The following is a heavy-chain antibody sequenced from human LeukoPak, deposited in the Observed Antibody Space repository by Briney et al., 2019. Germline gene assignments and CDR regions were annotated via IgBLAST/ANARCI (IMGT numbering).Heavy chain of an antibody. Sequence: GGSLRPSCAASGFTFSDHYMDWVRQAPGKGLEWVGRTRNKANSYTTEYAASVKGRFTISRDDSKNSLYLQMNSLKTEDTAVYYCARSGEWLRSYYFDYWGQGTLVTVSS. CDR2: TRNKANSYTT. V-gene: IGHV3-72*01. CDR3: ARSGEWLRSYYFDY. D-gene: IGHD5-12*01. J-gene: IGHJ4*02. CDR1: GFTFSDHY.